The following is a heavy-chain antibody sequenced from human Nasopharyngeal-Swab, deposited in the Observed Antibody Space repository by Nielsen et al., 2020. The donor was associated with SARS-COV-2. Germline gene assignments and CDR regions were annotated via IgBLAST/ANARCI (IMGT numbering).Heavy chain of an antibody. CDR1: GYSFTDYY. CDR3: AREYKRGATFDY. CDR2: INPNSGAT. Sequence: ASVKVSCKASGYSFTDYYIHWVRQAPGQGLEWLGWINPNSGATNYAQKFRGWVTMTRDTSISTAYMELGRLRPDDTAVYYCAREYKRGATFDYRGQGTLVTVSS. V-gene: IGHV1-2*04. D-gene: IGHD1-14*01. J-gene: IGHJ4*02.